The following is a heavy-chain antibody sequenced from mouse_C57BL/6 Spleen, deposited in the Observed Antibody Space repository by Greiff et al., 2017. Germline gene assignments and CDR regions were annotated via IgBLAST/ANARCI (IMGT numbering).Heavy chain of an antibody. CDR2: ISYDGSN. V-gene: IGHV3-6*01. J-gene: IGHJ4*01. CDR3: ATYDGYPYSAMGY. Sequence: EVKLLESGPGLVKPSQSLSLTCSVTGYSITSGYYWNWIRQFPGNKLEWMGYISYDGSNNYNPSLKNRISITRDTSKNQFFLKLNSVTTEDTATYYCATYDGYPYSAMGYWGQGTSVTVSS. D-gene: IGHD2-3*01. CDR1: GYSITSGYY.